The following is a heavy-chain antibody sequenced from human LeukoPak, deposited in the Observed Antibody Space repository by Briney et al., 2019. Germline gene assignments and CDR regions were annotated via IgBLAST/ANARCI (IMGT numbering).Heavy chain of an antibody. CDR2: IRYDASDK. J-gene: IGHJ4*02. V-gene: IGHV3-30*02. CDR1: GFTVSSNY. Sequence: GGSLRLSCAASGFTVSSNYMSWGRQAPGKGLEWVAFIRYDASDKYYAESVKGRFTISRDNSKNTLYLQMNSLRPEDTAVYYCVKDSRGGAYLGPTEYWGQGTLVTVSS. CDR3: VKDSRGGAYLGPTEY. D-gene: IGHD7-27*01.